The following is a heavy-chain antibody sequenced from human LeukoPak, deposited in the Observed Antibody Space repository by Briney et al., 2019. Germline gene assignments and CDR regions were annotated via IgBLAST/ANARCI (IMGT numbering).Heavy chain of an antibody. Sequence: GESLKISCKGSGYSFTSYWIGWVRQMPGKGLEWMGIIYPGDSDTRYSPSFQGQVTISADKSNNTAYLQWSSLKASDSAMYYCARGSQNVVITAYDYWGQGTLVPVSS. CDR2: IYPGDSDT. V-gene: IGHV5-51*01. J-gene: IGHJ4*02. D-gene: IGHD3-22*01. CDR1: GYSFTSYW. CDR3: ARGSQNVVITAYDY.